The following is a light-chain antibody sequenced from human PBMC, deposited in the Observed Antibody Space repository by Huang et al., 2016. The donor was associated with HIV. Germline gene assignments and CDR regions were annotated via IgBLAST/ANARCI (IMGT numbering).Light chain of an antibody. CDR2: GAS. V-gene: IGKV1-39*01. CDR1: QAIGTY. CDR3: QESYSACIS. J-gene: IGKJ5*01. Sequence: IQMTQSPVSLSASLGGRVAMTCRASQAIGTYLNWYHQKPGKAPKLLISGASTLYSGVPSRFRGSGSGTDFTLTINGLQFEDFGTYYCQESYSACISFGQGTRLEI.